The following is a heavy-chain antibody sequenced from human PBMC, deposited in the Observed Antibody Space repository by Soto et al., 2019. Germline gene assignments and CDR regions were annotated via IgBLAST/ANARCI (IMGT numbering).Heavy chain of an antibody. CDR1: GFTFDDYA. J-gene: IGHJ6*01. Sequence: DVQLVESGGGLVQPGRSLRLSCAASGFTFDDYAMHWVRQAPGKGLEWVSGISWNSGSIGYADSVKGRFTISRDNAKNSLYLQMNSLRAEDTALYYCAKDIPRREDYDMLKGDGMDVW. CDR2: ISWNSGSI. CDR3: AKDIPRREDYDMLKGDGMDV. V-gene: IGHV3-9*01. D-gene: IGHD3-9*01.